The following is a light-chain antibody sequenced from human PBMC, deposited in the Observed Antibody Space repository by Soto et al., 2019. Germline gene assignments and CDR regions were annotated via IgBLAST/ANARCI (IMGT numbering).Light chain of an antibody. Sequence: QSVLTQPASVSGSPGQSITISCTGTSSDIGFYNYVSWYQQYPGKAPNLLIYGDTNRPSGVSYRFSGSKSGSTASLTISGLRDEHEADDYCGSYSSIFWYFFGPGTKFT. CDR1: SSDIGFYNY. CDR2: GDT. V-gene: IGLV2-14*03. J-gene: IGLJ1*01. CDR3: GSYSSIFWYF.